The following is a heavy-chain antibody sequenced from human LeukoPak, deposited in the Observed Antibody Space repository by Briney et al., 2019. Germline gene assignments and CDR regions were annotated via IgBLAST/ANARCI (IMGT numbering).Heavy chain of an antibody. V-gene: IGHV3-23*01. J-gene: IGHJ4*02. CDR3: AKDARRTSGWYFFDY. D-gene: IGHD6-19*01. CDR1: GFTFSSYA. Sequence: GGSLRLSCAASGFTFSSYAIHWVRQAPGKGLEWVSVISDSGSITYYADSVKGRFTISRDNSKNTLFLQMNSLRAEDTAVYYCAKDARRTSGWYFFDYWGQGTLVTVSS. CDR2: ISDSGSIT.